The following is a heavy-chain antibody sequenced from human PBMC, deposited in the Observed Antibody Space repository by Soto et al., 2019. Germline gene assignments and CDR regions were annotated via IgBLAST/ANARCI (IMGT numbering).Heavy chain of an antibody. D-gene: IGHD3-10*01. Sequence: ASVKVSCKASGYTFTSYDINWVRQATGQGLEWMGWRNPNSGNTGYAQKFQGRVTMTRNTSISTAYMELSSLRSEDTAVYYCASGLVRGVNWFDPWGQGTMGTVSS. V-gene: IGHV1-8*01. CDR1: GYTFTSYD. CDR3: ASGLVRGVNWFDP. J-gene: IGHJ5*02. CDR2: RNPNSGNT.